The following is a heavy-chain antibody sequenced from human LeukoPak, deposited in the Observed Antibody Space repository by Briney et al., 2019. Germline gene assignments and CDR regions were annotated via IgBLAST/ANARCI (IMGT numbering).Heavy chain of an antibody. D-gene: IGHD5-18*01. V-gene: IGHV3-11*03. Sequence: GGSLXLSCAASXFXXSXXXXXXXXXXPGXXXXXVXXISXXSSYXNYAEXVKGRFNISRDNSNNTLYLQMNSLRAEDTAVYYCAXCFRGYNYVIFDYWGQGTLVTVSS. CDR2: ISXXSSYX. J-gene: IGHJ4*02. CDR3: AXCFRGYNYVIFDY. CDR1: XFXXSXXX.